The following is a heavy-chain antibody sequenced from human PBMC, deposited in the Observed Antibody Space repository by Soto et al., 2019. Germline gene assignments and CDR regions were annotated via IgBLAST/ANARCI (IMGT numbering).Heavy chain of an antibody. J-gene: IGHJ5*02. Sequence: QVQLVQSGAEVKKPGASVKVSCKAYGYTFTSYAMHWVRQAPGQRLEWMGWINAGNGNTKYSQKFQGRVTITRDTSASTAYMELSSLRSEDTAVYYCARGYGDYVGWFDPWGQGTLVTVSS. CDR3: ARGYGDYVGWFDP. V-gene: IGHV1-3*01. D-gene: IGHD4-17*01. CDR2: INAGNGNT. CDR1: GYTFTSYA.